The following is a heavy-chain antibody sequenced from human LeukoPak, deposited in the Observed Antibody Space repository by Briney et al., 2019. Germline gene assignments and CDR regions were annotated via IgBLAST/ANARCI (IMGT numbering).Heavy chain of an antibody. V-gene: IGHV1-8*03. Sequence: ASAKVSCKASGYTFTSYDINWVRQATGQGLEWMGWMNPNSGNTGYAQKFQGRVTITRNTSISTAYMELSSLRSEDTAVYYCAILAARNAFDIWGQGTMVTVSS. CDR3: AILAARNAFDI. D-gene: IGHD2-2*01. CDR1: GYTFTSYD. CDR2: MNPNSGNT. J-gene: IGHJ3*02.